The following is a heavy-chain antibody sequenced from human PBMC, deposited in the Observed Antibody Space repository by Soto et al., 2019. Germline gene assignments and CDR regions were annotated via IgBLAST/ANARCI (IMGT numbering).Heavy chain of an antibody. Sequence: GGSLRLSCAASGLTFSSYGMLWVRQAPSKGLEWVALISYDGSNGVYADSVKGRFTITRDNSRDTLYLQMNSLTTADTAVYYCPNLTGYDWTPGKMDVWGPGTTVTVS. CDR1: GLTFSSYG. CDR2: ISYDGSNG. D-gene: IGHD3-9*01. J-gene: IGHJ6*02. V-gene: IGHV3-30*18. CDR3: PNLTGYDWTPGKMDV.